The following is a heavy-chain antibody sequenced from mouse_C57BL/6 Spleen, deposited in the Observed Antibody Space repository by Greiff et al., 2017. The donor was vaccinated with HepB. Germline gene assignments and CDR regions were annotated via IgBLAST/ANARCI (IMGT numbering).Heavy chain of an antibody. CDR2: IHPNSGST. V-gene: IGHV1-64*01. J-gene: IGHJ4*01. CDR3: ARWDYDEVYYAMDY. D-gene: IGHD2-4*01. Sequence: VQLQQSGAELVKPGASVKLSCKASGYTFTSYWMHWVKQRPGQGLEWIGMIHPNSGSTNYNEKFKSKATLTVDKSSSTAYMQLSSLTSEDSAVYYGARWDYDEVYYAMDYWGQGTSVTVSS. CDR1: GYTFTSYW.